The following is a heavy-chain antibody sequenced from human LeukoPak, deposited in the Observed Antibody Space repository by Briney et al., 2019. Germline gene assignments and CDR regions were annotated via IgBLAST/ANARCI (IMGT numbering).Heavy chain of an antibody. J-gene: IGHJ4*02. CDR2: IHYSGST. CDR3: GRHGPTLFYFGF. Sequence: PSDTLTLTCTVSGDSIKSSYWIWLRQPPGKGLESIGHIHYSGSTNYNPSLDSRITILVETSKIHWSLKLTQATGAGPAVYYWGRHGPTLFYFGFGGQGTLVRVYS. V-gene: IGHV4-59*08. CDR1: GDSIKSSY.